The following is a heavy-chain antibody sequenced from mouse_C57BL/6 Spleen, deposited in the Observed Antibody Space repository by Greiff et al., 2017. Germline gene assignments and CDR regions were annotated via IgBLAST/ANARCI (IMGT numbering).Heavy chain of an antibody. J-gene: IGHJ4*01. CDR3: ARQGIYYDYEGYYAMDY. Sequence: EVKVVESGGGLVKPGGSLKLSCAASGFTFSSYTMSWVRQTPEKRLEWVATISGGGGNTYYPDSVKGRFTISRDNAKNTLYLQMSSLRSEDTVLYYCARQGIYYDYEGYYAMDYWGQGTSVTVSS. D-gene: IGHD2-4*01. CDR2: ISGGGGNT. CDR1: GFTFSSYT. V-gene: IGHV5-9*01.